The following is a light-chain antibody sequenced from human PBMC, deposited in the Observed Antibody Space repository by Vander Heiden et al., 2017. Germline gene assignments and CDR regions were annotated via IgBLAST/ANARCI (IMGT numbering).Light chain of an antibody. CDR2: DAS. CDR1: QSVSGNM. V-gene: IGKV3-20*01. J-gene: IGKJ4*01. CDR3: QQYGNSPLT. Sequence: EIVLTQTPGTLSLSPGERAALSCRASQSVSGNMLAWYRQKPGQAPRLLNSDASNRATGIPDRFSASGSGTDFTLTISILEPEDFAWYYCQQYGNSPLTFGGGTEVESK.